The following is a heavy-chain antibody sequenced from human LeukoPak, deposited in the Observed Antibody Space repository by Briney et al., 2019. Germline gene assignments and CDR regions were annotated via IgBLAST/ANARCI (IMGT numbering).Heavy chain of an antibody. CDR3: ARAGDYYYYYMDV. Sequence: ASVKVSCXASGYTFTGYYMHWVRLAPGQGLEWMGWINPNSGGTNYAQKFQGRVTMTRDTSISTAYMELSRLRSDDTAVYYCARAGDYYYYYMDVWGKGTTVTVSS. J-gene: IGHJ6*03. D-gene: IGHD4-17*01. CDR1: GYTFTGYY. CDR2: INPNSGGT. V-gene: IGHV1-2*02.